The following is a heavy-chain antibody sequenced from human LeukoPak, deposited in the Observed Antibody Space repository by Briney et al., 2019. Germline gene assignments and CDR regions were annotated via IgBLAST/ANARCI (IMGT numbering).Heavy chain of an antibody. V-gene: IGHV3-15*01. D-gene: IGHD1-26*01. CDR2: IKSKTDGGTT. Sequence: GGSLRLSCAASGFTFSNAWMSWVRQAPGKGLEWVGRIKSKTDGGTTDYAAPVKGRFTISRDDSKNTLYLQMNSLKTEDTAVYYCTTASGSYYAGFDYWGQGTLVTVSS. CDR1: GFTFSNAW. J-gene: IGHJ4*02. CDR3: TTASGSYYAGFDY.